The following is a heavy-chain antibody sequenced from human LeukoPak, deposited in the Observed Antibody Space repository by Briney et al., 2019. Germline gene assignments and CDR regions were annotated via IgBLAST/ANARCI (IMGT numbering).Heavy chain of an antibody. CDR3: ASLRLLGPAY. CDR2: IYHSGST. CDR1: GYSISSGYY. J-gene: IGHJ4*02. D-gene: IGHD2-2*01. V-gene: IGHV4-38-2*01. Sequence: NPSETLSLTCVVSGYSISSGYYWGWIRQPPGKGLEWIGSIYHSGSTYYNPSLKSRVTISVDTSKNQFSLKLSSVTAADTAVYYCASLRLLGPAYWGQGTLVTVSS.